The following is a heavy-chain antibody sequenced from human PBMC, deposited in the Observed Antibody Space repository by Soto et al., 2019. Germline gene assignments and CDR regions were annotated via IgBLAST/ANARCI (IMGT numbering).Heavy chain of an antibody. Sequence: GGSLRLSCAASGFTFSSYWMSWVRQAPGKGLEWVANIKQDGSEKYYVDSVKGRFTISRDNAKNSLYLQMNSLRAEDTAVYYCARTSISGTGTTFDYWGQGTLVTVSS. J-gene: IGHJ4*02. CDR3: ARTSISGTGTTFDY. V-gene: IGHV3-7*01. D-gene: IGHD1-7*01. CDR2: IKQDGSEK. CDR1: GFTFSSYW.